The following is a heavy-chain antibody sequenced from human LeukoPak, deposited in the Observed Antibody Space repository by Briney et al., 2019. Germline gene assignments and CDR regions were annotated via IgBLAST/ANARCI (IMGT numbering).Heavy chain of an antibody. Sequence: SQTLSLTCSVSGGSISSGDYYWSWIRQPPGKGLEWIGYIYHGGATYSNPSLMSRITIAVDTSKNQFSLRLRSVTAADAAVYYCSRVHIISGSYGGYAFDIWGQGTMVTVSS. CDR1: GGSISSGDYY. J-gene: IGHJ3*02. CDR3: SRVHIISGSYGGYAFDI. D-gene: IGHD1-26*01. CDR2: IYHGGAT. V-gene: IGHV4-30-4*01.